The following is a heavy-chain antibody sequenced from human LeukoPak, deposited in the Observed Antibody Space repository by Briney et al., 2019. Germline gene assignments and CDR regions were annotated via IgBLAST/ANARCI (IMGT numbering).Heavy chain of an antibody. CDR3: AKDIGSGWFYGMDV. J-gene: IGHJ6*02. Sequence: PGRSLRLFCAASGFPFDDYAMHWVRQASGKGLEWVSGSSWNSGSIVYADAVKGRFTISRDNAKNSLYLQMNSLRAEDTALYYCAKDIGSGWFYGMDVWGQGTTVTVSS. D-gene: IGHD6-19*01. CDR1: GFPFDDYA. CDR2: SSWNSGSI. V-gene: IGHV3-9*01.